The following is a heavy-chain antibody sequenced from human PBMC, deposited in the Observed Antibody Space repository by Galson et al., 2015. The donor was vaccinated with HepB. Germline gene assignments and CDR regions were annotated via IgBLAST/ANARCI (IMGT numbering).Heavy chain of an antibody. Sequence: SLRLSCAASGFMFRSYSINWVRQVPGKGLEWVANIKQDGSEKHYVDSVKGRFTISRDNTENSLYLQMNSLRAEDTAVYYCATGDDSGSYYRMLIHWGQGTLVTVSS. CDR2: IKQDGSEK. CDR3: ATGDDSGSYYRMLIH. D-gene: IGHD3-10*01. J-gene: IGHJ4*02. V-gene: IGHV3-7*01. CDR1: GFMFRSYS.